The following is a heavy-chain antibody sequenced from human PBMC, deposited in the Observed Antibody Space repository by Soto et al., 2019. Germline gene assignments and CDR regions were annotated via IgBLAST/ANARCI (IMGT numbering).Heavy chain of an antibody. CDR2: INHSGST. CDR3: ARGRRSTMVRGVISNWLDP. Sequence: SETLSLTCAVYGGSFSGYYWSWIRRPPGKGLEWIGEINHSGSTNYNPSLKSRVTISVDTSKNQFSLKLSSETAADTAVYYCARGRRSTMVRGVISNWLDPWGQRTLVTVSS. V-gene: IGHV4-34*01. J-gene: IGHJ5*02. D-gene: IGHD3-10*01. CDR1: GGSFSGYY.